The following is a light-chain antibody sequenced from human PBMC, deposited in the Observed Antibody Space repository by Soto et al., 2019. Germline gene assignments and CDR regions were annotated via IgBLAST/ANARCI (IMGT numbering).Light chain of an antibody. J-gene: IGKJ1*01. CDR1: QSISSW. CDR2: DAS. V-gene: IGKV1-5*01. CDR3: QQYDIYSRT. Sequence: DIQMTQSPSTLSASVGDRVTITCRASQSISSWLAWYQQKPGKAPKLLIYDASTLQSGVPSRFSDSGYGTEFTLTISSLQPDDFATYYCQQYDIYSRTFGQGTKVEIK.